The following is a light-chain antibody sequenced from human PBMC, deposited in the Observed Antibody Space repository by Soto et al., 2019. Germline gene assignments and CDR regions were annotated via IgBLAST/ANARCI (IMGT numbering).Light chain of an antibody. CDR2: KGT. V-gene: IGLV2-23*01. CDR1: SSDVGAYNS. Sequence: QSALAQPASVSGSPGQSITISCTGTSSDVGAYNSVSWYQQHPHKAPQVIIYKGTQRPSGVSNRFSGSTSGNAVSLTIFGLQADGEADYFCCSSAPESTYVFGSGTKVTV. CDR3: CSSAPESTYV. J-gene: IGLJ1*01.